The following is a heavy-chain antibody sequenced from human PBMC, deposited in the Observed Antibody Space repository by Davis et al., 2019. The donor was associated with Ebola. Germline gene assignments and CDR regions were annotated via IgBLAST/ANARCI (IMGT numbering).Heavy chain of an antibody. Sequence: GESLKISCAGSGITLRSYWMHWVRQAPGKGLVWVSRMSPDGTRTDYADSVKGRFSISRDTAKNTLFLQMNSLRVEDTAVYYCARDRSGYYGSAYYFDHWGQGTQVTVSS. CDR1: GITLRSYW. CDR2: MSPDGTRT. D-gene: IGHD3-10*01. V-gene: IGHV3-74*01. J-gene: IGHJ4*02. CDR3: ARDRSGYYGSAYYFDH.